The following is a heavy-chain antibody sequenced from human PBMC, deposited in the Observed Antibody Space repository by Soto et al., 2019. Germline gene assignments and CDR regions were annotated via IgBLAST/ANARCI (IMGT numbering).Heavy chain of an antibody. D-gene: IGHD3-22*01. J-gene: IGHJ6*02. V-gene: IGHV1-18*01. Sequence: ASVKVSCKASGYTLTSYGISWVRQAPGQGLEWMGWISAYNGNTKYAQKLQGRVTMTTDTSTSTAYMELRSLRSDDTAVYYCARVLVYYDSSGYNYYYYGMDVWGQGTTVTVSS. CDR2: ISAYNGNT. CDR1: GYTLTSYG. CDR3: ARVLVYYDSSGYNYYYYGMDV.